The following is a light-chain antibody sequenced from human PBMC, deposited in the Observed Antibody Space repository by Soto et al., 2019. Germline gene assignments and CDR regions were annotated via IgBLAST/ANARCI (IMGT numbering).Light chain of an antibody. Sequence: DVVMTQSPLSLPVTLGQPASISCRSSQSLIHSDGNTYLSWFQQRPGQSPRRLIYEVSDRDSGVPHRFTGSGSCTDFTLKISRVEAEDVGVYYCLQGTHWPWTFGQGTEVEIK. CDR1: QSLIHSDGNTY. CDR3: LQGTHWPWT. CDR2: EVS. J-gene: IGKJ1*01. V-gene: IGKV2-30*02.